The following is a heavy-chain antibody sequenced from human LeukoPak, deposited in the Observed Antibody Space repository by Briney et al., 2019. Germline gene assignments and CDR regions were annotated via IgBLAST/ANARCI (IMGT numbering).Heavy chain of an antibody. CDR2: IYYSGGT. J-gene: IGHJ3*02. CDR3: ARSGPYILTKIRGNAFDI. D-gene: IGHD3-9*01. Sequence: SETLSLTCTVSGGSISSSSYYWGWIRQPPGKGLEWIGSIYYSGGTYYNPSLKSRVTISVDTSKNQFSLKLSSVTAADTAVYYCARSGPYILTKIRGNAFDIWGQGTMVTVSS. CDR1: GGSISSSSYY. V-gene: IGHV4-39*07.